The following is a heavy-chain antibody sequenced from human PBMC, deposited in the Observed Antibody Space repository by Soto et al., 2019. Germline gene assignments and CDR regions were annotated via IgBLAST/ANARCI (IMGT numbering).Heavy chain of an antibody. Sequence: SETLSLTCTVSGGSISSGGYYWSWIRQHPGKGLEWIGNIYYSGSTYYNPSLKSRVTISVDTSKNQFSLKLSSVTAADTAVYYCARQDSSGWYVDYWGQGTLVTVSS. V-gene: IGHV4-39*01. D-gene: IGHD6-19*01. CDR3: ARQDSSGWYVDY. CDR2: IYYSGST. J-gene: IGHJ4*02. CDR1: GGSISSGGYY.